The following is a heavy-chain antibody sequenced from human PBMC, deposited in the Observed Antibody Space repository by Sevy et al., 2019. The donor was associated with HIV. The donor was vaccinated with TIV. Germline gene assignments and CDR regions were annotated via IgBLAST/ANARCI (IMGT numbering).Heavy chain of an antibody. V-gene: IGHV3-48*03. CDR3: ARVDAYYAKRFDP. CDR1: GFSFSNYE. Sequence: GGSLRLSCEASGFSFSNYEMNWVRQAPGKGLEWSSYISSSGSTIYYADSVKGRFTISRDNAKNSLYLPMNRLRVEVTAGYYCARVDAYYAKRFDPWGQGTLVTVSS. D-gene: IGHD2-8*01. J-gene: IGHJ5*02. CDR2: ISSSGSTI.